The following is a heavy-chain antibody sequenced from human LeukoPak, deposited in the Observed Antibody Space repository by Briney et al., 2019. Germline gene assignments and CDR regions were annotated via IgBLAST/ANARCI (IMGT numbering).Heavy chain of an antibody. CDR2: IIPIFGTA. D-gene: IGHD2-8*01. J-gene: IGHJ5*02. CDR1: GGTFSSYA. Sequence: GASVKVSCKASGGTFSSYAISWVRQAPGQGLEWMGGIIPIFGTANYAQKFQGRVTITADKSTSTAYMELSSLRSEDTAVYYCARRWIVLMVSGGFDPWGQGTLVTVSS. CDR3: ARRWIVLMVSGGFDP. V-gene: IGHV1-69*06.